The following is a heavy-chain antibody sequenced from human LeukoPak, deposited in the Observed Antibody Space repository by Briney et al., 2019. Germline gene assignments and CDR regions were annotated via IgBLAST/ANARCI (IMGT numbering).Heavy chain of an antibody. D-gene: IGHD2-15*01. J-gene: IGHJ1*01. V-gene: IGHV3-21*01. Sequence: GGSLRLSCAASGFTFSSYWMHWVRQAPGKGLEWVSSISSSSSYIYYADSVKGRFTISRDNAKNSLYLQMNSLRAEDTAVYYCATSWAEYFQHWGQGTLVTVSS. CDR1: GFTFSSYW. CDR2: ISSSSSYI. CDR3: ATSWAEYFQH.